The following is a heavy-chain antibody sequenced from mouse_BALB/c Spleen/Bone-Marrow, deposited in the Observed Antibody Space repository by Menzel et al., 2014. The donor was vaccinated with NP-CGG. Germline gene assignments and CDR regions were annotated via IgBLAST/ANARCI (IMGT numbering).Heavy chain of an antibody. V-gene: IGHV1-80*01. CDR1: GYSFSNYW. J-gene: IGHJ4*01. Sequence: VHLPRPGAELLRPGSSVKLSCKSAGYSFSNYWVNWMKQRPGQGLERIGQIYPGDGDTNYNGKFKGKATLTADKSSSTAYMQLSSLTSEDSAVYFCASRGDYSYAMDHWGQGTSVTVSS. CDR2: IYPGDGDT. CDR3: ASRGDYSYAMDH. D-gene: IGHD1-1*01.